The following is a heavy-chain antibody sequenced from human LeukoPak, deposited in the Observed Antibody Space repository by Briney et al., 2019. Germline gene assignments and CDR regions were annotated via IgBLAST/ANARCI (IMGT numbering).Heavy chain of an antibody. CDR3: ARERHYGDYEGGAFDI. V-gene: IGHV3-7*01. J-gene: IGHJ3*02. Sequence: PGGSLRLSCAASGFTLSSYWMSWVRQAPGKGLEWVANIKQDGSQKYYVDSVGGRFTISRDNAKNSLFLQMNSLRADDTSVYYCARERHYGDYEGGAFDIWGQGTMVTVSS. CDR1: GFTLSSYW. CDR2: IKQDGSQK. D-gene: IGHD4-17*01.